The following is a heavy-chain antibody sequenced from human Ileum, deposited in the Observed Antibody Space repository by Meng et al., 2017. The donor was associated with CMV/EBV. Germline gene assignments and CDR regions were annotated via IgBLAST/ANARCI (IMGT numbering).Heavy chain of an antibody. D-gene: IGHD3-3*01. V-gene: IGHV3-11*01. CDR2: ISGGGTTI. J-gene: IGHJ4*02. CDR3: ARELGSHYDFCNGYYTESGYFDY. CDR1: GFRFSEHY. Sequence: GGSLRLSCAVSGFRFSEHYMSWIRQAPGKGLEWVSYISGGGTTIFYADSVEGRFTISRDNAKNLLYLQMNSLTAEDTAVYYCARELGSHYDFCNGYYTESGYFDYWGQGTLVTVSS.